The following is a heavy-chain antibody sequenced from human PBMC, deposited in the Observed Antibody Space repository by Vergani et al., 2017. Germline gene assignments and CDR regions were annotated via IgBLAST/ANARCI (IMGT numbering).Heavy chain of an antibody. V-gene: IGHV4-39*01. Sequence: QLQLQESGPGLVKPSETLSLTCTVSGGSISSSSYYWGWIRQPPGKGLEWIGSIYYSGSTYYNPSLKSRVTISVDTSKNQFSLKLSSVTAADTAVYYCARQFPTYYYGSGSSTFDYWGQGTLVTVSS. D-gene: IGHD3-10*01. CDR2: IYYSGST. J-gene: IGHJ4*02. CDR3: ARQFPTYYYGSGSSTFDY. CDR1: GGSISSSSYY.